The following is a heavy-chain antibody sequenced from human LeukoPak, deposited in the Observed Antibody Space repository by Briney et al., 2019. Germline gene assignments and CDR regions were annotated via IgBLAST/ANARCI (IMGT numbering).Heavy chain of an antibody. CDR2: IKQDGSEK. D-gene: IGHD6-19*01. CDR3: ARDGEWLAYYFDY. CDR1: GFTFSSYW. Sequence: LPGGSLRLSCAASGFTFSSYWMSWVRQAPGKGLEWVANIKQDGSEKYYVDSVKGRFTISRDNAENSLYLQMNSLRAEDTAVYYCARDGEWLAYYFDYWGQGTLVTVSS. V-gene: IGHV3-7*05. J-gene: IGHJ4*02.